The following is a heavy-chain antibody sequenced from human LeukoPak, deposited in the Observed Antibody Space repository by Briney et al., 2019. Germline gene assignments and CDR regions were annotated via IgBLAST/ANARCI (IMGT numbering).Heavy chain of an antibody. CDR1: GASISSAGYY. CDR2: MDQSGST. V-gene: IGHV4-30-2*01. D-gene: IGHD3-10*01. Sequence: SQTLSLTCTVFGASISSAGYYWRWIRQPPGKGLEWIGYMDQSGSTYYNSSLKSRVTISVDRSKNQFSLTLTSVTAADTAVYYCYGSGYWGQGTLVTVSP. J-gene: IGHJ4*02. CDR3: YGSGY.